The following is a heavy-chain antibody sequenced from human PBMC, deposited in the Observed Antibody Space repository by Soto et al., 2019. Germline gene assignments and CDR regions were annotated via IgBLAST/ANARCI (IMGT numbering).Heavy chain of an antibody. J-gene: IGHJ3*02. V-gene: IGHV3-23*01. D-gene: IGHD2-15*01. CDR1: GFTFSSYA. Sequence: EVQLLESGGGLVQPGGSLRLSCAASGFTFSSYAMSWVRQAPGKGLEWVSAISGSGGSTYYADSVKGRFTISRDNSKNTLYLQMNRLRAEDTAVYYCAKSSIAGSAFDIWGQGTMVTVSS. CDR2: ISGSGGST. CDR3: AKSSIAGSAFDI.